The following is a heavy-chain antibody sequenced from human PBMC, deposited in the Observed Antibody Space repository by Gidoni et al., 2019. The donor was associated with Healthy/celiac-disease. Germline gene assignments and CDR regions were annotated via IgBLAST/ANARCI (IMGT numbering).Heavy chain of an antibody. CDR3: AKDNKGSGWYGGSFDI. Sequence: EVQLLESGGGLVQPGGSLRLSCAASGFTFSSYAMSWVRQAPGKGLEWVSAISGSGGSTYYADSVKGRFTISRDNSKNTLYLQMNSLRAEDTAVYYCAKDNKGSGWYGGSFDIWGQGTMVTVSS. D-gene: IGHD6-19*01. CDR1: GFTFSSYA. V-gene: IGHV3-23*01. J-gene: IGHJ3*02. CDR2: ISGSGGST.